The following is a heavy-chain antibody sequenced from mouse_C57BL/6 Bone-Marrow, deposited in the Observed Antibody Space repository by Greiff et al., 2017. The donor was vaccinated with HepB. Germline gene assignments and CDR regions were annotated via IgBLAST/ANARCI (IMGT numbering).Heavy chain of an antibody. CDR1: GYSITSGYD. CDR2: ISYSGST. CDR3: ARDGNYGDWYFDV. J-gene: IGHJ1*03. D-gene: IGHD2-1*01. V-gene: IGHV3-1*01. Sequence: EVKLVESGPGMVKPSQSLSLTCTVTGYSITSGYDWHWIRHFPGNKLEWMGYISYSGSTNYNPSLKSRIPITHDTSKNHFFLKLNSVTTEDTATYYCARDGNYGDWYFDVWGTGTTVTVSS.